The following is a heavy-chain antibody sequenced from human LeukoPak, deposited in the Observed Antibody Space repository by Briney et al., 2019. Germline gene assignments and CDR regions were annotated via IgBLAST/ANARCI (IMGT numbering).Heavy chain of an antibody. CDR1: GGSISSYY. V-gene: IGHV4-4*07. Sequence: PSETLSLTCTVSGGSISSYYWNWIRQPAGKGLDWIGRIYTSGSTNYNPSLKSRVTMSVDTSKNQFSLKLSSVTAADTAVYYCARSTVTTFDYWGQGTLVTVSS. CDR3: ARSTVTTFDY. D-gene: IGHD4-17*01. J-gene: IGHJ4*02. CDR2: IYTSGST.